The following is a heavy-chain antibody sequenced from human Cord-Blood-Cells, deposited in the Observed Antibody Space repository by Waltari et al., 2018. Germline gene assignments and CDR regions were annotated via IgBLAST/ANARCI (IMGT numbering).Heavy chain of an antibody. CDR3: ARHEKGGGYDYY. V-gene: IGHV4-39*01. D-gene: IGHD5-12*01. Sequence: QLQLQESGPGLVKPSETLSLTCTVPGGSISTSSYYWGWLRQPPGRGLEWIGSIYYSGSTYYNPTLKGRVTISVDTSKNQFSRKLSAVTAADTAVYYCARHEKGGGYDYYWGQGTLVTVSS. CDR1: GGSISTSSYY. CDR2: IYYSGST. J-gene: IGHJ4*02.